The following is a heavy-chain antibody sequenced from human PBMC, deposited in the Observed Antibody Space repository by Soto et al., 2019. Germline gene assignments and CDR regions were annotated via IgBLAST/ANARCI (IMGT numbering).Heavy chain of an antibody. Sequence: GSLRLSCAASGFTFSSYAMIWVRQAPGKGLEWVSAISGSGGSTYYADSVKGRFTISRDNSKNTLYLQMNSLRAEDTAVYYCAKVKGIAVAGYNWFDPWGQGTLVTVYS. CDR3: AKVKGIAVAGYNWFDP. D-gene: IGHD6-19*01. J-gene: IGHJ5*02. CDR2: ISGSGGST. V-gene: IGHV3-23*01. CDR1: GFTFSSYA.